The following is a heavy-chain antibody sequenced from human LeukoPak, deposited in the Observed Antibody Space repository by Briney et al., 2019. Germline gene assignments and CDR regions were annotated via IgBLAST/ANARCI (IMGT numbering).Heavy chain of an antibody. CDR2: MNPNSGNT. V-gene: IGHV1-8*01. Sequence: GALVKVSCKASGYTFTSYDINWVRQAAGQGLEWMGWMNPNSGNTGYAQKFQGRVTMTTDTSTSTAYMELRSLKSDDTAVYYRARDSSGYYYVSDYFDYWGQGTLVTVSS. D-gene: IGHD3-22*01. J-gene: IGHJ4*02. CDR1: GYTFTSYD. CDR3: ARDSSGYYYVSDYFDY.